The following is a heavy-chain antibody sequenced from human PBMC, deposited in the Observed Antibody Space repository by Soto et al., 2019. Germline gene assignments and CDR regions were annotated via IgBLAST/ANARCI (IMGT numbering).Heavy chain of an antibody. CDR2: IYHMGGT. CDR1: GASLNSDY. CDR3: ARFTYKSGFNWFDP. J-gene: IGHJ5*02. D-gene: IGHD5-12*01. Sequence: PSETLSLTCTVSGASLNSDYWSWIRQSPGKGLGWIGYIYHMGGTDYNPSLKSRVTISIDKSKNQFSLNLRSVTAADTAVYFCARFTYKSGFNWFDPWGQGTQVTVSS. V-gene: IGHV4-59*03.